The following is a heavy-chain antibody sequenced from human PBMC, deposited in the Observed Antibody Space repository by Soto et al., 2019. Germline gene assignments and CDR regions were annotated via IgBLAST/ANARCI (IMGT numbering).Heavy chain of an antibody. V-gene: IGHV6-1*01. CDR2: TYYRSKWYN. D-gene: IGHD6-13*01. J-gene: IGHJ5*02. CDR3: ARRYSSSWYYFELSYNWFDP. CDR1: GDSVSSNSAA. Sequence: QVQLQQSGPGLVKPSQTLSLTCAISGDSVSSNSAAWNWIRQSPSRGLEWLGRTYYRSKWYNDYAVSVKSRITLNPDTSKNQFSLQLNSVTPEDTAVYYCARRYSSSWYYFELSYNWFDPWGQGTLVTVSS.